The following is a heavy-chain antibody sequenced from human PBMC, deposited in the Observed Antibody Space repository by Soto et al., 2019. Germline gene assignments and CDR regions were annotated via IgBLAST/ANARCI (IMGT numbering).Heavy chain of an antibody. J-gene: IGHJ5*02. D-gene: IGHD4-17*01. CDR2: ISGSGGST. V-gene: IGHV3-23*01. CDR3: AKDLGNDYGGGHWFDP. Sequence: SGGSLRLSCAASGVTFSSYAMSWVRQAPGKGLEWVSAISGSGGSTYYADSVKGRFTISRDNSKNTLYLQMNSLRAEDTAVYYCAKDLGNDYGGGHWFDPWGQGTLVTVPS. CDR1: GVTFSSYA.